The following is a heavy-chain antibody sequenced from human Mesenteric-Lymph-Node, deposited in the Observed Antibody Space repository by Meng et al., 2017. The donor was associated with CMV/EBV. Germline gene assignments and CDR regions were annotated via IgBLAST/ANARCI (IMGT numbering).Heavy chain of an antibody. CDR1: GGSISNYF. CDR2: FYYSGST. V-gene: IGHV4-59*01. D-gene: IGHD6-13*01. J-gene: IGHJ4*02. Sequence: GSLRLSCTVSGGSISNYFRSWIRQPPGKGLEWIGYFYYSGSTDYNPSLKSRVTMSVDTSKNQFSLKLSSVTAADTAVYYCARDEIAAAGTWTDWGQGTLVTVSS. CDR3: ARDEIAAAGTWTD.